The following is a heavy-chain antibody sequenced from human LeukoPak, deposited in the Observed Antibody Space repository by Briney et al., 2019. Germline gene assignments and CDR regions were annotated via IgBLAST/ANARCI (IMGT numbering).Heavy chain of an antibody. D-gene: IGHD3-10*02. CDR1: GFLVNANH. V-gene: IGHV3-66*01. CDR2: IYSSDYI. CDR3: AELGITMIGGV. Sequence: PGGSLRLSCAASGFLVNANHMNWVRQAPGKGLEWVSIIYSSDYIYYADSVKGRFTISRDNSKNSLYLQMNSLRAEDTAVYYCAELGITMIGGVWGKGTTVTISS. J-gene: IGHJ6*04.